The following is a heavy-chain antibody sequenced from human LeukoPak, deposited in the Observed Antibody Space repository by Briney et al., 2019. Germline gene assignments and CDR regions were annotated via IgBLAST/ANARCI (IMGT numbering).Heavy chain of an antibody. J-gene: IGHJ5*02. CDR2: IQSDGSNK. CDR1: GFTFSSYG. V-gene: IGHV3-30*12. Sequence: GGSLRLSCAASGFTFSSYGMHWVRQAPGKGLEWVAFIQSDGSNKYYADSVKGRFTISRDNAKNSLYLQMNSLRAEDTAVYYCARSGSSWYSCWFDPWGQGTLVTVSS. D-gene: IGHD6-13*01. CDR3: ARSGSSWYSCWFDP.